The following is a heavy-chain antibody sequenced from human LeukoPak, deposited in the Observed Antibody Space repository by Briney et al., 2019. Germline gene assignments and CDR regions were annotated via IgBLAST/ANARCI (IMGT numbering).Heavy chain of an antibody. V-gene: IGHV3-23*01. D-gene: IGHD1-26*01. CDR3: AKGSRGNYDY. J-gene: IGHJ4*02. CDR1: GFTFNSYA. Sequence: GGSLRLSCAASGFTFNSYAMAWVRQAPEKGLEWVSSITDSGISTYYADSVKGRFTISRDNSKNTLYLQINSLRAEDTAVYYCAKGSRGNYDYWGRGTLVTVSS. CDR2: ITDSGIST.